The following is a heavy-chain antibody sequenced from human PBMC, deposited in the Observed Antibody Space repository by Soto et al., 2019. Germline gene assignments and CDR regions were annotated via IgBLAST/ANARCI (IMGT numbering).Heavy chain of an antibody. Sequence: QVQLVESGGGVVQPGRSLRLSCAASGFTFSSYGMHWVRPAPGKGLEGVAVIWYDGSNKYYADSVKGRFTISRDNSKNTLYLQMNSLRAEDTAVYYCAREWYQLLLTWFDPWGQGTLVTVSS. CDR1: GFTFSSYG. CDR2: IWYDGSNK. CDR3: AREWYQLLLTWFDP. V-gene: IGHV3-33*01. J-gene: IGHJ5*02. D-gene: IGHD2-2*01.